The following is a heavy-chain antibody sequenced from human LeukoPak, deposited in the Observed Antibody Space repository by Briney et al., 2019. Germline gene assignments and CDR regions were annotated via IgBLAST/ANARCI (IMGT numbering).Heavy chain of an antibody. D-gene: IGHD3-3*01. J-gene: IGHJ6*02. CDR1: GDSVSSNSAA. V-gene: IGHV6-1*01. CDR3: ARELNYDFWSGLRHDYYYYGMDV. Sequence: SQTLSLTCAISGDSVSSNSAAWNWIGQSPSRGLEWLGRTYYRSKWYNGYAVSVKSRITINPDTSKNQFSLQLNSVTPEDTAVYYCARELNYDFWSGLRHDYYYYGMDVWGQGTTVTVSS. CDR2: TYYRSKWYN.